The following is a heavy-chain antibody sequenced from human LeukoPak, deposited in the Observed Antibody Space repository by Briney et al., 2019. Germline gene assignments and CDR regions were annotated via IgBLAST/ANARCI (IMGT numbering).Heavy chain of an antibody. Sequence: SPQTLSLTCAVSGGSISSGGYSWSWIRQPPGKGLEWIGYIYHSGSTYYNPSLKSRVTISVDRSKNRFSLKLSSVTAADTAVYYCARAHYGSGSYHPGWFDPWGQGTLVTVSS. CDR2: IYHSGST. J-gene: IGHJ5*02. CDR3: ARAHYGSGSYHPGWFDP. V-gene: IGHV4-30-2*01. D-gene: IGHD3-10*01. CDR1: GGSISSGGYS.